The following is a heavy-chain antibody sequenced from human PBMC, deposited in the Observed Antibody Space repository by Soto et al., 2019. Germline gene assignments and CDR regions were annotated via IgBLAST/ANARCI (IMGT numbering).Heavy chain of an antibody. CDR2: ISYDGNYK. J-gene: IGHJ4*02. CDR3: GKVSTYYYDSTFDY. Sequence: GGSLRLSCAASGFTFSSYGMHWVRQAPGKGLEWVAIISYDGNYKYYADSVTGRFTISRDNSKNTLYLQMNSLRAEDTAVYYCGKVSTYYYDSTFDYWGQGTLVTVSS. D-gene: IGHD3-22*01. V-gene: IGHV3-30*18. CDR1: GFTFSSYG.